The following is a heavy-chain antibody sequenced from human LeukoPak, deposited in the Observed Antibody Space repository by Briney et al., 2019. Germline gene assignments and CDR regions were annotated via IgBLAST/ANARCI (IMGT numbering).Heavy chain of an antibody. CDR2: ISGSGST. Sequence: GGSLRLSCAASAFTFSYYAMSWVRQAPGRGLEWVSAISGSGSTHYADSVKGRFTISRDNSKDTLYLQMNSLRAEDTAVYYCAKDRGYWGQGILVTVSS. CDR1: AFTFSYYA. V-gene: IGHV3-23*01. J-gene: IGHJ4*02. CDR3: AKDRGY.